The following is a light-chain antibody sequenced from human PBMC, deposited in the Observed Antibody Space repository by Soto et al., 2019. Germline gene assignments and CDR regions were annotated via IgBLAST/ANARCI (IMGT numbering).Light chain of an antibody. CDR2: GAS. J-gene: IGKJ5*01. CDR3: QHYGTSPPIT. V-gene: IGKV3-20*01. Sequence: EIVLTQYPGKRSLFPGERATLSCRAIQSVSNNYLAWYQQKPGQAPRLLIYGASNRATGIPDRFSGSGSGTDFPLTFSRLEPEDFAVYYCQHYGTSPPITYGQGTRLEIK. CDR1: QSVSNNY.